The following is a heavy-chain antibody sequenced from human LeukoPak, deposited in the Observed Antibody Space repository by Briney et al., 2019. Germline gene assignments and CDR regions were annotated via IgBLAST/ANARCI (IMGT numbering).Heavy chain of an antibody. CDR1: GFTFSSYA. V-gene: IGHV3-23*01. D-gene: IGHD2-15*01. J-gene: IGHJ4*02. Sequence: GGSLRLSCAASGFTFSSYAMSWVRQAPGKGLEWVSAISGSGDSTYYADSVKGRFTISRDNSKNTLYLQMNSLRAEDTAVYYCAKDPGRYCSGGSCYPSYFDYWGQGTLVTVSS. CDR2: ISGSGDST. CDR3: AKDPGRYCSGGSCYPSYFDY.